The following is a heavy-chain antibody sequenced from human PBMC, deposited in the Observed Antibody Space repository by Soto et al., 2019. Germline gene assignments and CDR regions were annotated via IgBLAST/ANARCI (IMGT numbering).Heavy chain of an antibody. CDR2: TSAYNGNT. J-gene: IGHJ4*02. CDR1: GYTFPSYI. Sequence: QVQLVQSGAEGKKPGASVKVSCKVSGYTFPSYIVTWGRQATGQRLEWMGWTSAYNGNTNYGQKLQGRVPMTTDTSTSTAYMELRSLRSDDTAVYYCARDLPPSDYWGQGTLVTVSS. V-gene: IGHV1-18*01. CDR3: ARDLPPSDY.